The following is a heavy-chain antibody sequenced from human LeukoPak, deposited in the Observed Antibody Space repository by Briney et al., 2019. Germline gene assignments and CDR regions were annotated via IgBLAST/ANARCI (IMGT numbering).Heavy chain of an antibody. CDR1: GGSISSGGYY. D-gene: IGHD3-22*01. CDR2: IYYSGST. CDR3: ARDSGVYYDSSGYVFDP. J-gene: IGHJ5*02. Sequence: SETLSLTCTVSGGSISSGGYYWSWLRQHPGKGLEWIGYIYYSGSTYYNPSIKSRVTISVDTSKNQYSLKLSSVTAADTAVYYCARDSGVYYDSSGYVFDPWGQGTLVTVSS. V-gene: IGHV4-31*03.